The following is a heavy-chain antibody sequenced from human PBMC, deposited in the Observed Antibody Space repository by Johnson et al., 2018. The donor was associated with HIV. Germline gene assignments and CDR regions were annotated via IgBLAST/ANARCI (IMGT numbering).Heavy chain of an antibody. CDR3: AREVAGDYGDSPGAFDI. D-gene: IGHD4-17*01. V-gene: IGHV3-66*01. J-gene: IGHJ3*02. CDR1: GFTVSTNY. Sequence: VQLVESGGGLVQPGGSLRLSCVASGFTVSTNYMSWVRQAPGKGLEWVSVIYSGGTTDYSDSVKGRFTISRDNSKNTLYLQMNSQRAEDTAVYYCAREVAGDYGDSPGAFDIWGQGTMVTVSS. CDR2: IYSGGTT.